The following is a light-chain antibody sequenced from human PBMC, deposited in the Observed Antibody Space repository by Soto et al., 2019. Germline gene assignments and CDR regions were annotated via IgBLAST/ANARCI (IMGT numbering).Light chain of an antibody. Sequence: QSALTQPASVSGSPGQSITISCTGTSSDVGGYNHVSWYQQHPGKAPKLMIYEVSNRPSGVSNRFSGSKSGNTASLTISRLQAEDEADYYCSSYTSSSTRVFGGGTKLTVL. CDR2: EVS. J-gene: IGLJ3*02. CDR1: SSDVGGYNH. V-gene: IGLV2-14*01. CDR3: SSYTSSSTRV.